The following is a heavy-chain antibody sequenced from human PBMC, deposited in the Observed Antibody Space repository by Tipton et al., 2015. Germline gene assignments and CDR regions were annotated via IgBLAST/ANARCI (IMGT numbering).Heavy chain of an antibody. Sequence: SLRLSCAASGFTFSSYWMHWVRQAPGKGLVWVSRINSDGSSTNYADSVKGRFTISRDNAKNTLSLQMNSLRAEDTAVYYCARGGPWSPFGVVPHDAFDIWGQGTMVTVSS. D-gene: IGHD3-3*01. CDR2: INSDGSST. V-gene: IGHV3-74*01. CDR1: GFTFSSYW. J-gene: IGHJ3*02. CDR3: ARGGPWSPFGVVPHDAFDI.